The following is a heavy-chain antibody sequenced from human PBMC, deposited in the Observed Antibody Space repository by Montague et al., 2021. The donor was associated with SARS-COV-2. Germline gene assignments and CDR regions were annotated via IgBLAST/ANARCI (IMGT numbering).Heavy chain of an antibody. CDR3: ARVQRTTGTTRRGTYYYYYYGMDV. CDR1: GFTFSSYW. Sequence: SLRLSCSASGFTFSSYWMSWVRQAPGKGLEWVANIKQDGGEKYYXDSVKVRFTISRDNAKNSLYLQMNSLRAEDKAVYYCARVQRTTGTTRRGTYYYYYYGMDVWGQGTTVTVSS. J-gene: IGHJ6*02. CDR2: IKQDGGEK. V-gene: IGHV3-7*01. D-gene: IGHD1-1*01.